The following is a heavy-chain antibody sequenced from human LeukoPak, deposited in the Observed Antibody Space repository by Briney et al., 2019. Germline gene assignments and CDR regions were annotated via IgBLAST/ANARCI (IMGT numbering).Heavy chain of an antibody. J-gene: IGHJ4*02. D-gene: IGHD2-15*01. CDR1: GGSISSGGYY. V-gene: IGHV4-31*03. CDR3: ARDRQQCSGGTCHVFDS. Sequence: SETLSLTCTVSGGSISSGGYYWSWIRQHPGKGLEWIGYIYYSGSTYYNPSLKSRVTISVDTSKNQFSLKLSSVTAADTAVYYCARDRQQCSGGTCHVFDSWGQGTLVTVSS. CDR2: IYYSGST.